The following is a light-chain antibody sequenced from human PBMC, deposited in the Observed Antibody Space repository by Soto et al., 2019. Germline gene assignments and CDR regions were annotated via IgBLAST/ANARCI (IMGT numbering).Light chain of an antibody. J-gene: IGKJ1*01. CDR1: QSVRSS. Sequence: EMVMTQSPATLSVSPGVRATLSCRASQSVRSSLAWYQQKPGQAPRXXIYGASTRETGIPARFSGSGSGTEFTLTISRLEPEDFAVYYCQQYHSSTRTFGQGTKVDIK. CDR3: QQYHSSTRT. V-gene: IGKV3-15*01. CDR2: GAS.